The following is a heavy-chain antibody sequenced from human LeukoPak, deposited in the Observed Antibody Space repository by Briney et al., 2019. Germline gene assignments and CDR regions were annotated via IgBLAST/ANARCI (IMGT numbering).Heavy chain of an antibody. D-gene: IGHD4-11*01. CDR2: INTSGSI. CDR1: TDAISSYI. J-gene: IGHJ4*02. Sequence: SETLSLTRTLSTDAISSYIGSGIRQPAGKGLEWIGRINTSGSINYNPSLKSRVTMSLDTSKNHFSLNVSSVTAADTAVYYCASGDDSSVYYYWGQGILVTVSS. V-gene: IGHV4-4*07. CDR3: ASGDDSSVYYY.